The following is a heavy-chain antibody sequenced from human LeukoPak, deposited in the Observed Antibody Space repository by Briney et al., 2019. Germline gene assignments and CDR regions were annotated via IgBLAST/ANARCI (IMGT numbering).Heavy chain of an antibody. CDR1: GGSISSYY. J-gene: IGHJ4*02. CDR2: IYYSGNT. V-gene: IGHV4-59*12. D-gene: IGHD3-22*01. Sequence: SETLSPTCTVSGGSISSYYWSWIRQPPEKGLEFIGYIYYSGNTNYNPSLKSRVTISVDTSKNQFSLKLSSVTAADTAVYYCARIDTSGYNGYSFDYWGQGTLVTVSS. CDR3: ARIDTSGYNGYSFDY.